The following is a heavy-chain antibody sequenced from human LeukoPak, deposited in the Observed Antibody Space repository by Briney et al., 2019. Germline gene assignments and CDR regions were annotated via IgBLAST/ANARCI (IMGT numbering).Heavy chain of an antibody. Sequence: GGSLRLSCAASRFTFSTYWMHWVRQAPGKGLVWVSRINSDGSSTGYADSVKGRFTISRDNAKNTLYLQMNSLRAEDTAVYYCARDLGIIAAAGGLDYWGQGTLVTVSS. D-gene: IGHD6-13*01. CDR1: RFTFSTYW. J-gene: IGHJ4*02. CDR3: ARDLGIIAAAGGLDY. CDR2: INSDGSST. V-gene: IGHV3-74*01.